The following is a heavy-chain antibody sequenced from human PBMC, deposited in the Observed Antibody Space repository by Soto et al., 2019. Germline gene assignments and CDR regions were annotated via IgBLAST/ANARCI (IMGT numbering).Heavy chain of an antibody. V-gene: IGHV1-18*04. CDR3: ARATGHSSGWYPHYYVMDV. D-gene: IGHD6-19*01. J-gene: IGHJ6*02. Sequence: QVQLVQSGAEVKKPGASVKVSCKASGYTFTSYGISWVRQAPGQGLEWMGWISAYNGNTNYAQKLQGRVTMTTDTSRSTAYMELRSLRSDDTAVYYCARATGHSSGWYPHYYVMDVWGQGTTVTVSS. CDR2: ISAYNGNT. CDR1: GYTFTSYG.